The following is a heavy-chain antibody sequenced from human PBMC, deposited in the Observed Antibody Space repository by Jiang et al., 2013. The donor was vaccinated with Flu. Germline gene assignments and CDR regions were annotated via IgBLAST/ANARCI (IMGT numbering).Heavy chain of an antibody. CDR1: GYTFTGYY. Sequence: VQLVESGAEVKKPGASVKVSCKASGYTFTGYYMHWVRQAPGQGLEWMGWINPNSGGTNYAQKFQGRVTMTRDTSISTAYMELSRLRSDDTAVYYCARTIGDEIDPVPFNGMDVWGQGTTVTVSS. V-gene: IGHV1-2*02. CDR3: ARTIGDEIDPVPFNGMDV. CDR2: INPNSGGT. D-gene: IGHD3-16*01. J-gene: IGHJ6*02.